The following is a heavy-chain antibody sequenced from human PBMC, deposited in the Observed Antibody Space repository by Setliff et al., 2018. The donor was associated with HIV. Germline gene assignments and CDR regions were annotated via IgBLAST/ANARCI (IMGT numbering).Heavy chain of an antibody. V-gene: IGHV4-39*02. D-gene: IGHD6-13*01. J-gene: IGHJ6*04. CDR3: ASPFGAAAGTMDV. CDR1: GGSISSSNYY. Sequence: SETLSLTCSVSGGSISSSNYYWGWIRQPPGKRLEWIGSIYHSGSTYYNPSLKSRVTISVDTSKNYFSLKLTSVTAADTAVYYCASPFGAAAGTMDVWGKGTTVTVSS. CDR2: IYHSGST.